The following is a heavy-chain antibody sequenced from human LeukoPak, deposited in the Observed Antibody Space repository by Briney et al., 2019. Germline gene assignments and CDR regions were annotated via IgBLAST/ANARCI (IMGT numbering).Heavy chain of an antibody. D-gene: IGHD6-13*01. CDR2: IYTSGST. CDR1: GGSISSSSYY. V-gene: IGHV4-61*02. J-gene: IGHJ6*03. CDR3: ARVADYYYYYMDV. Sequence: SETLSLTCTVSGGSISSSSYYWSWIRQPAGKGLEWIGRIYTSGSTNYNPSLKSRVTMSVDTSKNQFSLKLSSVTAADTAVYYCARVADYYYYYMDVWGKGTTVTISS.